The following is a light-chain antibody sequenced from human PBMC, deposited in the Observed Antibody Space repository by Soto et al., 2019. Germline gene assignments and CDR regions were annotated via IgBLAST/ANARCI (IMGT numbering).Light chain of an antibody. Sequence: EIVLTQSPGTLSFSPVERATLSCSASQSVSSIYFAWYQQKRGQAPRLLIYGVSSRATGITDRFSGSGSGTDFTLTTSRLEPEDSAVYYCEQYGSSPRTFGQGTKVDI. CDR2: GVS. CDR3: EQYGSSPRT. CDR1: QSVSSIY. J-gene: IGKJ1*01. V-gene: IGKV3-20*01.